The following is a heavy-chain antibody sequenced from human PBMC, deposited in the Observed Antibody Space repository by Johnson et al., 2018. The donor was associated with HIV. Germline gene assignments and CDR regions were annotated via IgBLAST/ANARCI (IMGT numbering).Heavy chain of an antibody. CDR1: GFRFDDYG. CDR3: TTGLSWNDAFHI. D-gene: IGHD1-1*01. Sequence: VHLVESGGCVVRPGGSLRLSCAVAGFRFDDYGMSWVRQAPGKGLEWISTINWNGGRTGYVDSLKGRFTISRDNAKNSLYLRMNSLKTEDTALYYCTTGLSWNDAFHIWAQGTMVTVSS. CDR2: INWNGGRT. V-gene: IGHV3-20*04. J-gene: IGHJ3*02.